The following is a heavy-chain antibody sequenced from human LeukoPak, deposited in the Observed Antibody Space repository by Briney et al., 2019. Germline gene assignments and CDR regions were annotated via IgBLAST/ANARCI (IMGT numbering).Heavy chain of an antibody. CDR1: GFTFSSYA. J-gene: IGHJ3*01. CDR2: IIQDGSER. Sequence: PGGSLRLSCAASGFTFSSYAVTWVRQAPGKGLEWVANIIQDGSERYYVGSVKGRFTISRDNAKNSLHLQMNSLRAEDTTVYYCAREGASTISHAFDVWGQGTMVTVSS. D-gene: IGHD3-16*01. CDR3: AREGASTISHAFDV. V-gene: IGHV3-7*01.